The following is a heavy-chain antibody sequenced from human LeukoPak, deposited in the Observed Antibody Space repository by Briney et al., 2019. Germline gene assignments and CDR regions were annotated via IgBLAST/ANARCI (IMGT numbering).Heavy chain of an antibody. CDR3: AKDISNWNSRHFDY. Sequence: GGSLRLSCAASGFTFDDYAMHWIRQVPGKGLEWVSLISGNGGNTYYADSVKGRFTISRDNSKNSLYLQMNSLRTEDTALYYCAKDISNWNSRHFDYWGQGTLVTVSS. J-gene: IGHJ4*02. CDR2: ISGNGGNT. V-gene: IGHV3-43*02. CDR1: GFTFDDYA. D-gene: IGHD1-7*01.